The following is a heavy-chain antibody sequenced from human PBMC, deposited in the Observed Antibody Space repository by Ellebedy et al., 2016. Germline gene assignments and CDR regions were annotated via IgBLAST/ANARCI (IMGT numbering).Heavy chain of an antibody. D-gene: IGHD4-17*01. Sequence: GESLKISCAASGFRFTTAWMNWVRQAPGKGLAWVGRIKSKTDGGATDYPAPVKGRFSISRDDSKTTLYMQMNSLKIEDTAGYYCTTADPGDYGDYWGHGTLVTVSS. V-gene: IGHV3-15*01. CDR2: IKSKTDGGAT. J-gene: IGHJ4*01. CDR3: TTADPGDYGDY. CDR1: GFRFTTAW.